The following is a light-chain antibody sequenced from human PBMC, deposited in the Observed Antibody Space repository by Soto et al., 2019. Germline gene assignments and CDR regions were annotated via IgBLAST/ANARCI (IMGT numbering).Light chain of an antibody. V-gene: IGKV3-15*01. J-gene: IGKJ1*01. CDR2: GAS. CDR3: QHYYNWPRT. CDR1: QSVSSSY. Sequence: EIVLTQSPGTLSLSPGERATLSCRASQSVSSSYLAWYQQKPGQAPRLLIYGASTRATGIPGRFSGSGSGTEFTLTLSRLQSEDFAVYYCQHYYNWPRTFGQGTKADI.